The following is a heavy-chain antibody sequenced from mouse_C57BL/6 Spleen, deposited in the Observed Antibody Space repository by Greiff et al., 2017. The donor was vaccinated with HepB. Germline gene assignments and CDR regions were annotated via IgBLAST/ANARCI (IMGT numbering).Heavy chain of an antibody. CDR1: GYTFTSYW. CDR2: IDPSDSYT. V-gene: IGHV1-69*01. Sequence: VQLKESGAELVMPGASVKLSCKASGYTFTSYWMHWVKQRPGQGLEWIGEIDPSDSYTNYNQKFKGKSTLTVDKSSSTAYMQLSSLTSEDSAVYYCARSADGLDYWGQGTTLTVSS. J-gene: IGHJ2*01. CDR3: ARSADGLDY. D-gene: IGHD2-3*01.